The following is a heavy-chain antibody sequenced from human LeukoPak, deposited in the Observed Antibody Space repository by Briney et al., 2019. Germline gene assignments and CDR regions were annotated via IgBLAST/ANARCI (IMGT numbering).Heavy chain of an antibody. CDR1: GDSISSYY. Sequence: SETLSLTCTVSGDSISSYYWSWIRQPPGKGLEWIAYIYYSGSTYYNPSLKSRVTISVDTSKNQFSLKLSSVTAADTAVYYCARASNYDWFDPWGQGTLVTVSS. CDR3: ARASNYDWFDP. J-gene: IGHJ5*02. D-gene: IGHD1-7*01. V-gene: IGHV4-59*12. CDR2: IYYSGST.